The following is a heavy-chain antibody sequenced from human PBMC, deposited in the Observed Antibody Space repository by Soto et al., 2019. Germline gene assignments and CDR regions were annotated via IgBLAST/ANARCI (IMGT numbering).Heavy chain of an antibody. D-gene: IGHD1-26*01. Sequence: EVRLLESGGGLVQPGGSLRISCAASGFTFSSYAMSWVRQAPGKGLEWVSGISASGGRTYYADSVKGRFTISRDNSKNTMYLQMNSLRVEDTAVYKCAKDWDLLRAFDLWGQGTMVTVSS. CDR3: AKDWDLLRAFDL. CDR2: ISASGGRT. CDR1: GFTFSSYA. J-gene: IGHJ3*01. V-gene: IGHV3-23*01.